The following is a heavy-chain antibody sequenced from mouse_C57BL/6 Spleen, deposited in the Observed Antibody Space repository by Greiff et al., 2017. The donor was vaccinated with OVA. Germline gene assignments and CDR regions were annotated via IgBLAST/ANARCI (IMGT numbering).Heavy chain of an antibody. CDR1: GYTFTDYY. CDR2: INPNNGGT. CDR3: ARSRGGDGYDGAWFAY. V-gene: IGHV1-26*01. Sequence: VQLQQSGPELVKPGASVKISCKASGYTFTDYYMNWVKQSHGKSLEWIGDINPNNGGTSYNQKFKGKATLTVDKSSSTAYMELRSLTSEDSAVYYWARSRGGDGYDGAWFAYWGQGTLVTVSA. D-gene: IGHD2-2*01. J-gene: IGHJ3*01.